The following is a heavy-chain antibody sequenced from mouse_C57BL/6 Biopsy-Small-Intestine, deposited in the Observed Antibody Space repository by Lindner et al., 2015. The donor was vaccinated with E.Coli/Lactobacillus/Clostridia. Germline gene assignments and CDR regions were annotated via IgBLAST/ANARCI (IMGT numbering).Heavy chain of an antibody. CDR3: ARSGYYDGYFYWYFDV. J-gene: IGHJ1*03. D-gene: IGHD2-3*01. V-gene: IGHV1-82*01. Sequence: VQLQESGPELVKPGASVKISCKASGYAFSSSWMNWVKRRPGKGLEWIGRIYPGDGDTNYNGKFKGKATLTADKSSSTAYMQLSSLTSEDSAVYFCARSGYYDGYFYWYFDVWGTGTTVTVSS. CDR1: GYAFSSSW. CDR2: IYPGDGDT.